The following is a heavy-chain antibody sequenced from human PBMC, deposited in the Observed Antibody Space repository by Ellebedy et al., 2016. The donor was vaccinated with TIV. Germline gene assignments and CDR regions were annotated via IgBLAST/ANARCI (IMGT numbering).Heavy chain of an antibody. CDR1: GFSVMDDY. J-gene: IGHJ3*01. Sequence: GESLKISCEASGFSVMDDYMSWVRQAPGQGLEWFALVFGRVNTAYGDYVRGRFTVSRDKGTNTVFLQMSGLRADDTAVYYCVRDRYTTGWYAFDVWGLGTMVAVSS. CDR3: VRDRYTTGWYAFDV. V-gene: IGHV3-66*01. D-gene: IGHD6-19*01. CDR2: VFGRVNT.